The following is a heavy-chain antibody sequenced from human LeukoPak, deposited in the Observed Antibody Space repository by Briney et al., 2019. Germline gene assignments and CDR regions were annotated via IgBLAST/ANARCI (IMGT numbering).Heavy chain of an antibody. D-gene: IGHD3-22*01. Sequence: SETLSLTCTVSRGSISGYYWSWIRQPPGKGLEWIGYIYYGGSTNYNPSLKSRVTISVDTSKNQFSLKLSSVTAADTAVYYCASRSPDSSAYYFDYWGQGTLVTVSS. J-gene: IGHJ4*02. CDR3: ASRSPDSSAYYFDY. CDR1: RGSISGYY. V-gene: IGHV4-59*01. CDR2: IYYGGST.